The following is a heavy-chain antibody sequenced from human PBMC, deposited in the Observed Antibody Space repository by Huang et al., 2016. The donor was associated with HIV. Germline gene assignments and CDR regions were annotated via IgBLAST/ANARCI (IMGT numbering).Heavy chain of an antibody. D-gene: IGHD6-19*01. J-gene: IGHJ4*02. Sequence: EVQLEEFGGRLVQPGRSLRLSCATYGFKFDDYAMHWVRQVPGGGLEWVSGISLNSGDILYADSVRGRFAISRDNAVKSLYLQMDSLRREDTALYYCVKDRRMRGSGWTFFDNWGQGTLVDVSS. CDR2: ISLNSGDI. V-gene: IGHV3-9*01. CDR3: VKDRRMRGSGWTFFDN. CDR1: GFKFDDYA.